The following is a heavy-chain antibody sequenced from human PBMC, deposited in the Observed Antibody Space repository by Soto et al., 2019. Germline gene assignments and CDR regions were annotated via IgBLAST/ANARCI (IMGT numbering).Heavy chain of an antibody. J-gene: IGHJ4*02. V-gene: IGHV1-58*01. CDR1: GFTFTSSA. Sequence: SVKVSWKASGFTFTSSAVQWVRQARGQRLEWIGWIVVGSGNTNYAQKFQERVTITRDMSTSTAYMELSSLRSEDTAVYYCAALQGVVAGLGYWGQGTLVTVSS. CDR2: IVVGSGNT. CDR3: AALQGVVAGLGY. D-gene: IGHD6-19*01.